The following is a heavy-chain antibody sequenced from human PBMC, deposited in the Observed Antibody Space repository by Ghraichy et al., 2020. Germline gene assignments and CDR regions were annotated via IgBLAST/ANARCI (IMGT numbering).Heavy chain of an antibody. CDR1: GGTFSSYA. J-gene: IGHJ6*03. Sequence: SVKVSCKASGGTFSSYAISWVRQAPGQGLEWMGRIIPILGIANYAQKFQGRVTITADKSTSTAYMELSSLRSEDTAVYYCASSIDDCSSTSCYISGVGDYYYYMDVWGKGTTVTVSS. V-gene: IGHV1-69*04. CDR3: ASSIDDCSSTSCYISGVGDYYYYMDV. CDR2: IIPILGIA. D-gene: IGHD2-2*02.